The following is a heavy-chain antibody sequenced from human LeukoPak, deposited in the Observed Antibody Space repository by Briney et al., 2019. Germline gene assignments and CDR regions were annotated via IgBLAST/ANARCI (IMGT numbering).Heavy chain of an antibody. J-gene: IGHJ4*02. CDR3: ARTYYDFWSGYYTGWYYFDY. Sequence: GASVKVSCKASGYTFTGYYMHWVRQAPGQGLEWMGWINPNSGGTNYAQKFQGRVTMTRDTSISTAYMELSRLRSDDTAVYYCARTYYDFWSGYYTGWYYFDYWGQGTLVTVSS. CDR1: GYTFTGYY. V-gene: IGHV1-2*02. D-gene: IGHD3-3*01. CDR2: INPNSGGT.